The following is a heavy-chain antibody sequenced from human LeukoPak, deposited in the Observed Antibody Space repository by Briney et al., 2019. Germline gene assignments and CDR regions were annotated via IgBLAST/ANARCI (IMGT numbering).Heavy chain of an antibody. CDR1: GYSFTSYW. D-gene: IGHD2-2*01. V-gene: IGHV5-51*01. CDR3: ARYQHIIGGYYYYGMDV. J-gene: IGHJ6*02. Sequence: GESLKISCKGSGYSFTSYWIGWVRQMPGKGLEWMGIIYPGDSDTRYSPSFQGQVTISADKSISTAYLQWSSLKASDTAMYYCARYQHIIGGYYYYGMDVWGQGTTVTVSS. CDR2: IYPGDSDT.